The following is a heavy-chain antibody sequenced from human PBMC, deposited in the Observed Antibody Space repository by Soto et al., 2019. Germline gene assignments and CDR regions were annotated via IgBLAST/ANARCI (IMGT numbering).Heavy chain of an antibody. CDR3: AKDLDDILTGSLYYMDV. J-gene: IGHJ6*03. CDR2: ISGSGGST. CDR1: GFTFSSYA. D-gene: IGHD3-9*01. V-gene: IGHV3-23*01. Sequence: GGSLRLSCAASGFTFSSYAMSWVRQAPGKGLEWVSAISGSGGSTYYAASVKGRFTISRDNSKNTLYLQMNSLRAEDTAVYYCAKDLDDILTGSLYYMDVWGKGTTVTVSS.